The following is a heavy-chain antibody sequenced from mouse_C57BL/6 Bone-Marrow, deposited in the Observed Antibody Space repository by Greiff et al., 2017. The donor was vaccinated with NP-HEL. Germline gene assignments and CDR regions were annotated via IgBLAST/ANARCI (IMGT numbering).Heavy chain of an antibody. CDR1: VYPFTSYC. V-gene: IGHV1-7*01. J-gene: IGHJ2*01. CDR3: ARYYGSGEFDY. Sequence: VPLQESGAELAPPGSSVNLSCTASVYPFTSYCMPLLIPSPVQGLEWIGYINPSSGYTKYNQKFKDKATLTADKSSSTAYMQLSSLTYEDSAVYYCARYYGSGEFDYWGQGTTLTVSS. D-gene: IGHD1-1*01. CDR2: INPSSGYT.